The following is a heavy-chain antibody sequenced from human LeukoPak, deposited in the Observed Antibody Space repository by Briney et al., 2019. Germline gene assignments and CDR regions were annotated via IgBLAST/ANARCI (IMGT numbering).Heavy chain of an antibody. CDR1: RFTFSSYE. J-gene: IGHJ4*02. CDR3: ARDVDYANPRHDY. V-gene: IGHV3-48*03. CDR2: ISSSGSTI. Sequence: GGSLRLSCAASRFTFSSYEMNWVRQAPGKGLEWVSYISSSGSTIYYADSVKGRFTISRDNAKNSLYLQMNSLRAEDTAVYYCARDVDYANPRHDYWGQGTLVTVSS. D-gene: IGHD4/OR15-4a*01.